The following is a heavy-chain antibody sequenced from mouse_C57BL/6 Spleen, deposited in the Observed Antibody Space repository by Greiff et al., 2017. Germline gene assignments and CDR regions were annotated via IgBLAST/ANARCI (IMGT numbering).Heavy chain of an antibody. D-gene: IGHD2-4*01. J-gene: IGHJ4*01. CDR1: GFSLTSYG. Sequence: QVQLQQSGPGLVQPSQRLSITCTVSGFSLTSYGVHWVRQSPGKGLEWLGVIWSGGSTDYNAAFISRLSISKDNSKSQVFFKMNSLQADDTAIYYCARNNYYDYDVRYYYAMDYWGQGTSVTVSS. V-gene: IGHV2-2*01. CDR3: ARNNYYDYDVRYYYAMDY. CDR2: IWSGGST.